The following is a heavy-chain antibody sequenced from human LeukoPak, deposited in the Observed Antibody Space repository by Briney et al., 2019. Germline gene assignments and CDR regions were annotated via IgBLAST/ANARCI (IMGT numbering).Heavy chain of an antibody. V-gene: IGHV5-51*01. CDR3: ARHEITMVRGVIGSLYYYYMDV. CDR1: GYSFTSYW. J-gene: IGHJ6*03. D-gene: IGHD3-10*01. Sequence: GESLKISCKGSGYSFTSYWIGWVCQMPGKGLEWMGIIYPGDSDTRYSPSFQGQVTISADKSISTAYLQWSSLKASDTAMYYCARHEITMVRGVIGSLYYYYMDVWGKGTAVTISS. CDR2: IYPGDSDT.